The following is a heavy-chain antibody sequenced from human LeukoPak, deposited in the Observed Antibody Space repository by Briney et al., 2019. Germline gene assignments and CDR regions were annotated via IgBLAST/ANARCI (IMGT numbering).Heavy chain of an antibody. V-gene: IGHV3-30*02. Sequence: GGSLRLSCAASGFTFSSSDMHWVRRAPGKGLEWVAFIRYDGNNKYYADSVKGRFTISRDDSKNTVSLQMNSLRSEDTSVYYCAKEVDCGGDCSHLDYWGQGTLVTVSS. CDR3: AKEVDCGGDCSHLDY. J-gene: IGHJ4*02. D-gene: IGHD2-21*02. CDR2: IRYDGNNK. CDR1: GFTFSSSD.